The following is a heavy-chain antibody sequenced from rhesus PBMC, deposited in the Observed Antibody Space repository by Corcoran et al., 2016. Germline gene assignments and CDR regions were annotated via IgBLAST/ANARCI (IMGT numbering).Heavy chain of an antibody. CDR1: GASISRNW. CDR3: ARVDSSSYFLYWYFDL. CDR2: INGNSGST. J-gene: IGHJ2*01. D-gene: IGHD4-29*01. Sequence: QVQLQESGPGLVKPSETLSLTCTVSGASISRNWWSWTRQPPGKGLEWIGEINGNSGSTNYTPSLKSRVTISKDASKNQFSLKLSSVTAADTAVYYCARVDSSSYFLYWYFDLWGPGTPITISS. V-gene: IGHV4-80*01.